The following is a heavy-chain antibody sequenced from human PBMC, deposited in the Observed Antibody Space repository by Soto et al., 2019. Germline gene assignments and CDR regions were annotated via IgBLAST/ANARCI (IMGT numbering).Heavy chain of an antibody. D-gene: IGHD2-2*01. CDR2: IYDSGTL. V-gene: IGHV4-59*01. J-gene: IGHJ5*02. Sequence: QVRLQESGPKLMKPSETLSLTCTVSGVSLSNNYWSWIRQPPGKGLEWIGSIYDSGTLNYNSSLKSRVTLSIDTSKNQVFLKVTSVTAADTAVYYCLRYCSNSNCLVRDFHPWGPGSLVTVSS. CDR1: GVSLSNNY. CDR3: LRYCSNSNCLVRDFHP.